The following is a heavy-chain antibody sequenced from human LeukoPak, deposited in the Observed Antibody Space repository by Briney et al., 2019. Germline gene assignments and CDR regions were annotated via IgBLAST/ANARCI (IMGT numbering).Heavy chain of an antibody. CDR2: IYYVGTT. J-gene: IGHJ4*02. Sequence: SETLSLTCEVSGGSMRSSSYYWGWIRQPPGKGLEWIGSIYYVGTTFYSPSLTSRISISADTSKNQFSLNLNSVTAADTAVYYCARTPEYYDSSGPFPTYFFDYWGQGTLVTVSS. CDR3: ARTPEYYDSSGPFPTYFFDY. V-gene: IGHV4-39*07. D-gene: IGHD3-22*01. CDR1: GGSMRSSSYY.